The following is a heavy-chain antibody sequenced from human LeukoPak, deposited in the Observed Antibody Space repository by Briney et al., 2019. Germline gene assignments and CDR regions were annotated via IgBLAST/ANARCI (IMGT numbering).Heavy chain of an antibody. CDR2: IYPGDSDT. Sequence: GESLKISCKGSGYSFTSYWIGWVRQMPGKGLEWMGIIYPGDSDTRYRPSFQGQVTISADKSISSAYLQWSSLKASDTAMYYCARHPYAYSSGWYGGVDYWGQGTLVTVSS. D-gene: IGHD6-19*01. CDR1: GYSFTSYW. J-gene: IGHJ4*02. CDR3: ARHPYAYSSGWYGGVDY. V-gene: IGHV5-51*01.